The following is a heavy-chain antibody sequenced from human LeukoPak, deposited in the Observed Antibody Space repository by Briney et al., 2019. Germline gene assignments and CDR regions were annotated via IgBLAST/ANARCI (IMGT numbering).Heavy chain of an antibody. D-gene: IGHD3-22*01. CDR1: GFTFDDYG. CDR2: INWNGGST. Sequence: GGSLRLSCAASGFTFDDYGMSWVRQAPGKGLEWVSGINWNGGSTGYADSVKGRFTISRDNAKNSLYLQMNSLRAEDTALYYCARDYYYDSSGYYTPDDYWGQGTLVTLSS. V-gene: IGHV3-20*04. J-gene: IGHJ4*02. CDR3: ARDYYYDSSGYYTPDDY.